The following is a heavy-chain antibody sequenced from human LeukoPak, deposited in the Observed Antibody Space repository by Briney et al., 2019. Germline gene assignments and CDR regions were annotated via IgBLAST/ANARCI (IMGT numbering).Heavy chain of an antibody. CDR2: IYYSGST. Sequence: SETLSLTCTVSGGSISSYYWSWIRQPPGKGLEWIGYIYYSGSTNYTPSLKSRVTISVDTSKNQFSLKLSSVTAADTAVYYCARARVAVAGTLIDYWGQGTLVTVSS. CDR1: GGSISSYY. J-gene: IGHJ4*02. V-gene: IGHV4-59*01. CDR3: ARARVAVAGTLIDY. D-gene: IGHD6-19*01.